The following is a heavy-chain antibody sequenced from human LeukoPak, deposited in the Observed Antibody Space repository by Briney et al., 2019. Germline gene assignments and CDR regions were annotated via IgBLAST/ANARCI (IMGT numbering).Heavy chain of an antibody. CDR2: IRPNDGTT. J-gene: IGHJ5*02. V-gene: IGHV3-48*03. Sequence: GGSLRLSCEASGFTFSNYDMNWVRQAPGKGLEWVSYIRPNDGTTHYADSVKGRFTISRDNAKNSLSLQMTSLRVDDSAVYYCVRGQTNLDNWFDPWGQGTLVIVSS. D-gene: IGHD2-8*01. CDR1: GFTFSNYD. CDR3: VRGQTNLDNWFDP.